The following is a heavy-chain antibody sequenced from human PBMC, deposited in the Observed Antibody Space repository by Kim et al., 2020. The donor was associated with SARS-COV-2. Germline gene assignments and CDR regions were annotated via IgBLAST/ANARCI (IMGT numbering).Heavy chain of an antibody. J-gene: IGHJ4*02. CDR3: ARAHRSSSWKRAFAFDY. CDR2: INHSGST. Sequence: SETLSLTCAVYGGSFSGYYWSWIRQPPGKGLEWIGEINHSGSTNYNPSLKSRVTISVDTSKNQFSLKLSSVTAADTAVYYCARAHRSSSWKRAFAFDYWGQGTLVTVSS. D-gene: IGHD6-13*01. CDR1: GGSFSGYY. V-gene: IGHV4-34*01.